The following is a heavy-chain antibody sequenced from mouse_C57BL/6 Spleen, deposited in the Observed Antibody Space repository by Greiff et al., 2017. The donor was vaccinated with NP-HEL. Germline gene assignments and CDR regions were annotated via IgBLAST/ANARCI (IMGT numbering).Heavy chain of an antibody. D-gene: IGHD1-1*01. CDR3: ARDGITTVVDY. Sequence: EVQGVESGGGLVKPGGSLKLSCAASGFTFSSYAMSWVRQTPEKRLEWVATISDGGSYTYYPDNVKGRFTISRDNAKNNLYLQMSHLKSEDTAMYYCARDGITTVVDYWGQGTTLTVSS. J-gene: IGHJ2*01. CDR1: GFTFSSYA. CDR2: ISDGGSYT. V-gene: IGHV5-4*01.